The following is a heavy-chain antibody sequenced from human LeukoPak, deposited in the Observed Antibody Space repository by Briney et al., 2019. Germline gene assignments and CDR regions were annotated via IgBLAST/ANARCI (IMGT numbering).Heavy chain of an antibody. CDR2: INHSGST. V-gene: IGHV4-34*01. J-gene: IGHJ4*02. Sequence: PSETLSLTCAVYGGSFSGYYWSWIRQPPGKGLEWIGEINHSGSTNYNPSLKSRVTISVDTSKNQFSLKLSSVTAADTAVYYCARAYCSSTSCYHFDYWGQGTLVTVSS. CDR3: ARAYCSSTSCYHFDY. CDR1: GGSFSGYY. D-gene: IGHD2-2*01.